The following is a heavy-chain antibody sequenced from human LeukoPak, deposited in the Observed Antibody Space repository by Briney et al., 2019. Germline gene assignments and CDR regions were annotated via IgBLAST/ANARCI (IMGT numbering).Heavy chain of an antibody. J-gene: IGHJ6*03. CDR3: ARTEGKFYYDSSGSYDYNYYMDV. Sequence: SETLSLTCTVSGGSLTSYYCSWIRQPPGKGLEWMGHIYFSGNTNYNPSLKSRLTMSVDTSSNQFSLKLGSVTAADTAVYYCARTEGKFYYDSSGSYDYNYYMDVWGKGTMVTVSS. CDR1: GGSLTSYY. CDR2: IYFSGNT. V-gene: IGHV4-59*01. D-gene: IGHD3-22*01.